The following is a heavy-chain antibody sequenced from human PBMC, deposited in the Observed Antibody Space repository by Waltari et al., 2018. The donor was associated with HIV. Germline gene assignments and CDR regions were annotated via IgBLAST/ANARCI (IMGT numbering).Heavy chain of an antibody. CDR3: AKDRGADAGFDS. CDR2: INWDGSKI. V-gene: IGHV3-43*01. CDR1: GFSLDDYT. J-gene: IGHJ4*02. Sequence: EVQLVESGGGVVQPGGSLRLSCAGSGFSLDDYTMHWVRQVPGKGLECVSLINWDGSKIYYADSVKGRFTISRDNSKNSLHLQMNSLRTEDTALYYCAKDRGADAGFDSWGQGTLVTVSS.